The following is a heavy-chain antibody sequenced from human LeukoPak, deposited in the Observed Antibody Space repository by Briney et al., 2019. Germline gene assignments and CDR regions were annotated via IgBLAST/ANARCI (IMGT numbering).Heavy chain of an antibody. CDR1: GFTFSDYY. CDR2: ISSSGNTI. Sequence: GGSLRLSCAASGFTFSDYYMSWIRQAPGKGLEWVSYISSSGNTIYYADSVKGRFTISRDNSKNTLYLQMNSLRAEDTAVYYCARTLARASSSGSYYGAFDIWGQGTMVTVSS. J-gene: IGHJ3*02. D-gene: IGHD1-26*01. V-gene: IGHV3-11*01. CDR3: ARTLARASSSGSYYGAFDI.